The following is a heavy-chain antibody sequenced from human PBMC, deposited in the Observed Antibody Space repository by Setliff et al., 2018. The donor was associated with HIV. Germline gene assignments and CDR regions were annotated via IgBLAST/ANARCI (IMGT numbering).Heavy chain of an antibody. J-gene: IGHJ6*03. CDR3: ARGPVVTVRWWYYYYMDV. V-gene: IGHV1-2*04. CDR1: GYTFTGYY. CDR2: INPNSGGT. Sequence: ASVKVSCKASGYTFTGYYMHWVRQAPGQGLEWMGWINPNSGGTNYAQKFQGWVTMTRDTSISTAYMELGRLRSDDTAVYYCARGPVVTVRWWYYYYMDVWGKGTTVTVSS. D-gene: IGHD2-15*01.